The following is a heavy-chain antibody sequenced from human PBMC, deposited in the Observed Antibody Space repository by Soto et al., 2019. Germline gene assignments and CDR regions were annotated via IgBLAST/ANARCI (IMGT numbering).Heavy chain of an antibody. Sequence: GGSLRLSCAASGFTFSSYAMSWVRQAPGKGLEWVSAISGSGGSTYYPDSVKGRFNTSRDNSKNTLYLQMNSLRAEDTAGYYCAKGGLIEGYSSSYYYYYYMDVWGKGTTDPVSS. CDR2: ISGSGGST. V-gene: IGHV3-23*01. CDR3: AKGGLIEGYSSSYYYYYYMDV. D-gene: IGHD6-6*01. J-gene: IGHJ6*03. CDR1: GFTFSSYA.